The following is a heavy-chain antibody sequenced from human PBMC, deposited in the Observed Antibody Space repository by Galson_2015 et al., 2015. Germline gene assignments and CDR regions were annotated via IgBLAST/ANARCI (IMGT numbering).Heavy chain of an antibody. CDR3: AREGVGAPGELVR. V-gene: IGHV1-18*04. J-gene: IGHJ4*02. CDR1: GYTFTSYG. Sequence: SVKVSCKASGYTFTSYGINWVRQAPGQGLEWMGWISTYNANTNYAQNVQGRVTMTTDTSTSTAYMELRSLRSDDTAVYYCAREGVGAPGELVRWGQGTLVTVSS. CDR2: ISTYNANT. D-gene: IGHD1-26*01.